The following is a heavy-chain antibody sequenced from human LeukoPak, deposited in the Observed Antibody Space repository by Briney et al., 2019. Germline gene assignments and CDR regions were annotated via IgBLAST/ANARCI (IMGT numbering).Heavy chain of an antibody. CDR3: ASGPRARAPHARLVVVTVREIYFFDS. D-gene: IGHD2-21*02. CDR2: MNPNRGNT. J-gene: IGHJ4*02. CDR1: GYTLTNYD. Sequence: ASVKVSCKASGYTLTNYDINWLRQATGQGLEWMGWMNPNRGNTSYAQKFQGRVTMTRSTSISTAYLELSRLRSEDTAVYYCASGPRARAPHARLVVVTVREIYFFDSWGQGTLLTVSS. V-gene: IGHV1-8*01.